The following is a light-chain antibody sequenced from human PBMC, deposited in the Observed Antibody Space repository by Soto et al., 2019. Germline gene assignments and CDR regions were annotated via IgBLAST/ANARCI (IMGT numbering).Light chain of an antibody. CDR1: QSISSW. J-gene: IGKJ1*01. CDR2: DAS. Sequence: DIQMTQSPSTLSASVGDRVTITCRASQSISSWLAWYQQKPGKAPKLLIYDASSLESGVPSRFSGSGSGTEFTLTISSRQPDDFATSYCQQYNSYSWTFGQGTKVEIK. CDR3: QQYNSYSWT. V-gene: IGKV1-5*01.